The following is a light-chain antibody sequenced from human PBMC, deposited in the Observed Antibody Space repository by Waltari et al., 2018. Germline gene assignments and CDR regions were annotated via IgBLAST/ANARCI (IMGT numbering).Light chain of an antibody. CDR1: NIRDTR. J-gene: IGLJ2*01. Sequence: SSVLTQPPSVSLAPGKTARITCGGNNIRDTRVHLYQQKPGQAPALVIYDDSDRTSGIPERFSGSNSGNTATLTISRVEAGDEADYYCQVWERTKENIVFGGGTKLTVL. CDR2: DDS. V-gene: IGLV3-21*01. CDR3: QVWERTKENIV.